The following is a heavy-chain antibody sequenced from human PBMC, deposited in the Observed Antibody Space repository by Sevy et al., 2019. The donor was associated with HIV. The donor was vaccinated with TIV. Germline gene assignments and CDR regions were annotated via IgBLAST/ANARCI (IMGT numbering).Heavy chain of an antibody. CDR2: ISASGRST. J-gene: IGHJ6*02. D-gene: IGHD2-15*01. V-gene: IGHV3-23*01. CDR1: GFTFSSYA. Sequence: GGSLRLSCAASGFTFSSYAMNWVRHAPGKGLEWVSSISASGRSTYYADSVEGRFTISRDNSKNTLYLQMISLRGDDTAVYYCAKGYCSGGSCPRDYYYYGMDVWGQGTTVTVSS. CDR3: AKGYCSGGSCPRDYYYYGMDV.